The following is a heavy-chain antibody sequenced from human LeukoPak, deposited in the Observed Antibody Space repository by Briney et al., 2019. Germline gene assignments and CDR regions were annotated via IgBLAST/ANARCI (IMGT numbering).Heavy chain of an antibody. CDR1: GFTFSSYW. CDR3: ARDADYGVPDAFDI. Sequence: PGGSLRLSCAASGFTFSSYWMSWVRQAPGKGLEWVANIKQDGSEKYYVDFVKGRFTISRDNAKNSLYLQMNSLRAEDTAVYYCARDADYGVPDAFDIWGQGTMVTVSS. D-gene: IGHD4-17*01. CDR2: IKQDGSEK. V-gene: IGHV3-7*01. J-gene: IGHJ3*02.